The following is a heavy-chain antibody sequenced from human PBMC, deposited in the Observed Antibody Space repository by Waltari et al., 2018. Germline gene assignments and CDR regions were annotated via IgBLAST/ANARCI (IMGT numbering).Heavy chain of an antibody. V-gene: IGHV1-69*13. CDR1: GGTFSSYA. CDR2: IIPICGTA. CDR3: ASGSLAARTLAY. J-gene: IGHJ4*02. Sequence: QVQLVQSGAEVKKPGSSVKVSCKASGGTFSSYAISWVRQAPGQGLEWRGRIIPICGTANYAQKFQGRVTITADKSTSTAYMELSSLRSEDTAVYYCASGSLAARTLAYWGQGTLVTVSS. D-gene: IGHD6-6*01.